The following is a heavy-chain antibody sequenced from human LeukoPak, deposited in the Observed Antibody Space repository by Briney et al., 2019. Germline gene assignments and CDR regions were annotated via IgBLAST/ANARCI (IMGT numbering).Heavy chain of an antibody. CDR1: GYSTSSGYY. J-gene: IGHJ5*02. CDR2: IYHSGST. Sequence: SETLSLSCTVSGYSTSSGYYWGWIRQPPGQGLEWIGSIYHSGSTYYNPSLKCRVTISVDTSKNQFSLKLSSVTAADTAVYYWVLSSWYDGWFDPWGQGTLVTVSS. D-gene: IGHD6-13*01. CDR3: VLSSWYDGWFDP. V-gene: IGHV4-38-2*02.